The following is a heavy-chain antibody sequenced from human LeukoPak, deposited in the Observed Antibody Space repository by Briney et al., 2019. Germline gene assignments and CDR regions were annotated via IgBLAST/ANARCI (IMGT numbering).Heavy chain of an antibody. J-gene: IGHJ3*02. V-gene: IGHV4-61*02. CDR1: GDSISSGDYY. D-gene: IGHD3-22*01. CDR3: ARGPYSYDSSGAFDI. CDR2: ISSSGST. Sequence: SQTLSLTCTVSGDSISSGDYYWSWIRQPAGKGLEWIGRISSSGSTNYNPSLKSRVTISVDTPKDQFSLKLSSVTAADTAVYFCARGPYSYDSSGAFDIWGQGTMVTVSS.